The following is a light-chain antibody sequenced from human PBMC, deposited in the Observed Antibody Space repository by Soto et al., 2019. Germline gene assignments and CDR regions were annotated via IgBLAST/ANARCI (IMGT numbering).Light chain of an antibody. CDR1: QNIYSN. Sequence: IPLTQSXATLSVXXXXTXSLXFRASQNIYSNLGWYQQRPGQAPRLILHRASTRATGIPATFSGSGSGTEFTLTINSLQSDDFAVYYCQQYHNLWAFGRRTKVAIK. CDR3: QQYHNLWA. CDR2: RAS. J-gene: IGKJ1*01. V-gene: IGKV3-15*01.